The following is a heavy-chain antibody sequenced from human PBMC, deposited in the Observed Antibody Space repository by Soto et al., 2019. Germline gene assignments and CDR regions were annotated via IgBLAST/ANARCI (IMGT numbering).Heavy chain of an antibody. Sequence: QITLKESGPTLVKPTQTLTLTCSFSGFSLSTSGVGVGWIRQPPGKALEWLALIYWDDDKRYSSSLNSRLTITKDTSKNQVVLTMTNMDPVDTATYYCAHSRPPRLLDYWGQGTLVTVSS. D-gene: IGHD6-6*01. CDR3: AHSRPPRLLDY. J-gene: IGHJ4*02. V-gene: IGHV2-5*02. CDR1: GFSLSTSGVG. CDR2: IYWDDDK.